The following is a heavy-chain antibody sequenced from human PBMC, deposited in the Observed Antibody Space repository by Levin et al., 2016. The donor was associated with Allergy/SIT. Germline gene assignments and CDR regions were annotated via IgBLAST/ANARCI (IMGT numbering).Heavy chain of an antibody. Sequence: SGPTLVKPTQTLTLTCTFSGFSLSTSGMCVSWIRQPPGKALEWLARIDWDDDKYYNTSLKTRLTISKDTSKNQVVLTMTNMDPGDTATYYCARINQQLILAFDIWGHGTMVTVSS. D-gene: IGHD6-13*01. V-gene: IGHV2-70*11. J-gene: IGHJ3*02. CDR1: GFSLSTSGMC. CDR3: ARINQQLILAFDI. CDR2: IDWDDDK.